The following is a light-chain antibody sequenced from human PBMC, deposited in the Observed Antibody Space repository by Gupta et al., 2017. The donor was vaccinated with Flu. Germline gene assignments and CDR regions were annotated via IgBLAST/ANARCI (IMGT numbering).Light chain of an antibody. CDR3: QQYYSRGTT. J-gene: IGKJ5*01. V-gene: IGKV1-8*01. CDR1: QGISSY. CDR2: AAS. Sequence: AIRMTQSPSSFSASTGDRVTITCRASQGISSYLAWYQQKPGKAPKLLIYAASTLQSGVPSRFSGSGPGTDFTLTISCLQSEDFATYYCQQYYSRGTTFGQGTRLEIK.